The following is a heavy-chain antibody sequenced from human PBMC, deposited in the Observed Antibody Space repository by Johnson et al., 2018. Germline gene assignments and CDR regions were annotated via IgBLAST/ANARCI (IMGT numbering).Heavy chain of an antibody. CDR1: GFTFRSHW. Sequence: VQLQESGGGLVQPGGSLRLSCVGSGFTFRSHWMRWVRQAPGKWLAWVSSTRQDGSDISHVDSVNGRFTIASDNAKNSLYLQMHRLRAEDTAWYYCARPHWEDNIWGQGTMVTVSS. D-gene: IGHD7-27*01. CDR3: ARPHWEDNI. CDR2: TRQDGSDI. J-gene: IGHJ3*02. V-gene: IGHV3-7*01.